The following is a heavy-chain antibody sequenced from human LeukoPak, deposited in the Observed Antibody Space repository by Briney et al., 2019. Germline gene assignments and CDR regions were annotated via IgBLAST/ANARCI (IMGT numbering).Heavy chain of an antibody. CDR2: ISSNGGST. Sequence: GGSLRLSCAASGFTFSSYAMHWVRQAPGKGLEYVSAISSNGGSTYYANSVKGRFTISRDNSKNTLYLQMGSLRAEDMAVYYCARPVYSSGWSPFDYWGQGTLVTVSS. J-gene: IGHJ4*02. V-gene: IGHV3-64*01. CDR1: GFTFSSYA. D-gene: IGHD6-19*01. CDR3: ARPVYSSGWSPFDY.